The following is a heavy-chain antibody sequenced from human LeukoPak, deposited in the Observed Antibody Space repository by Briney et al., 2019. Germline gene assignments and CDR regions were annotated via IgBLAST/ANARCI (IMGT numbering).Heavy chain of an antibody. CDR1: GGSISSSSYY. V-gene: IGHV4-39*07. CDR2: IYYSGST. D-gene: IGHD3-9*01. Sequence: SETLSLTCTVSGGSISSSSYYWGWIRQPPGKGLEWIGSIYYSGSTYYNPSLKSRVTISVDTSKNQFSLKLSSVTAADTAVYYCARANDFDWLLMPPYWYFDLWGRGTLVTVSS. J-gene: IGHJ2*01. CDR3: ARANDFDWLLMPPYWYFDL.